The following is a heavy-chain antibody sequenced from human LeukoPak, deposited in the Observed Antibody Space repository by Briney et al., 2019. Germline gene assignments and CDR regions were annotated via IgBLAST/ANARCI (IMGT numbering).Heavy chain of an antibody. Sequence: SETLSLTCTVSDDSISSSTYYWGWIRQPPGKGLEWIGRIFYTGSTSYNPSLKSRVTISVDTSKNQFSLKLSSVPAADTAVYFCARDYYYAGSGYDPWGQGTLVTVSS. CDR3: ARDYYYAGSGYDP. CDR2: IFYTGST. V-gene: IGHV4-39*07. D-gene: IGHD3-22*01. CDR1: DDSISSSTYY. J-gene: IGHJ5*02.